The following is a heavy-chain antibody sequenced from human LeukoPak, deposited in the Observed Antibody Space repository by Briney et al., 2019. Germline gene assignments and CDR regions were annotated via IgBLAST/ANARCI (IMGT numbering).Heavy chain of an antibody. D-gene: IGHD3-10*01. CDR3: AKDGSSQGFGQ. V-gene: IGHV3-23*01. CDR2: ISGSGGST. CDR1: GFTFSSYA. Sequence: GGPLRLSCAASGFTFSSYAMSWVRQAPGKGLEWVSAISGSGGSTYYADSVKGRFTISRDNSKNTLYLQMNSLRAEDTAVYYCAKDGSSQGFGQWGQGTLVTVSS. J-gene: IGHJ4*02.